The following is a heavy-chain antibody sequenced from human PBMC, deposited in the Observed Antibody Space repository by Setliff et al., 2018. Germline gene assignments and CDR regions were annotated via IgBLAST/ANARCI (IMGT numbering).Heavy chain of an antibody. CDR1: GGSISSYY. J-gene: IGHJ6*03. V-gene: IGHV4-59*12. Sequence: NPSETLSLTCNVSGGSISSYYWTWIRQPPGKGLEWLGYFYHSGSTNYNTSLKGRVTMTSDTSRNHLSLKLTSLSAADTAIYYCARSSYYDSGKSHNYYMDVWGKGTAVTVSS. D-gene: IGHD3-16*01. CDR3: ARSSYYDSGKSHNYYMDV. CDR2: FYHSGST.